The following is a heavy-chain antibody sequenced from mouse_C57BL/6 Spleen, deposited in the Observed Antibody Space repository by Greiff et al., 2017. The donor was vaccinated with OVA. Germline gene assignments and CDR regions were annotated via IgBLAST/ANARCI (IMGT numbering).Heavy chain of an antibody. V-gene: IGHV5-6*02. CDR3: ASRSYYFDY. Sequence: DVKLQESGGDLVKPGGSLKLSCAASGFTFSSYGMSWVRQTPDKRLEWVATISSGGSYTYYPDSVKGRFTISRDNAKNTLYLQMSSLKAEDTAMYYCASRSYYFDYGGQGTTLTVSS. J-gene: IGHJ2*01. CDR1: GFTFSSYG. CDR2: ISSGGSYT.